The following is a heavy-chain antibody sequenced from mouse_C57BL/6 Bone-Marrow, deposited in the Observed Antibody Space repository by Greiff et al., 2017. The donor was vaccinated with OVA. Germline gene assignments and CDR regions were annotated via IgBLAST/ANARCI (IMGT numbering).Heavy chain of an antibody. J-gene: IGHJ3*01. CDR3: ACYLFAY. CDR1: GYTFTSYW. Sequence: QVQLQQPGAELVKPGASVKLSCKASGYTFTSYWMQWVKQRPGQGLEWIGEIDPSDSYTNYNQKFKGKATLTVDTASSTAYMQISILTSEDSAVYFCACYLFAYWGQGTLVTVSA. CDR2: IDPSDSYT. V-gene: IGHV1-50*01.